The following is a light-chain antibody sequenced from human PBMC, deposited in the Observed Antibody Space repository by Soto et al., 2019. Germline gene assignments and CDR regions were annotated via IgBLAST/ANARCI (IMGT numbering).Light chain of an antibody. CDR2: DNN. CDR1: TSNIGNNY. CDR3: GTWDTSLTTNWV. V-gene: IGLV1-51*01. J-gene: IGLJ3*02. Sequence: QSALTQPPSVSAAPGQKVTISCSGSTSNIGNNYVSWYQQLPGTVPKLLIYDNNKRPSGIPDRFSGSKSDTSATLDITGLQTGDEADYYCGTWDTSLTTNWVFGGGTKLTVL.